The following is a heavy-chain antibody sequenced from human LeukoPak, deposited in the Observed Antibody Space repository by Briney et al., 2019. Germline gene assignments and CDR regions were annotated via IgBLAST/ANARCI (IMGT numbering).Heavy chain of an antibody. CDR1: GGSISNFY. J-gene: IGHJ4*02. CDR2: IYYSGTT. D-gene: IGHD2-21*02. V-gene: IGHV4-59*01. CDR3: ARGGGDPGHFDY. Sequence: SETLSLTCTVSGGSISNFYWSWIRQPPGKGLEWIGTIYYSGTTNYNPSLKSRVTISVDTSKNQLFLKLSSVTAADTAVYYCARGGGDPGHFDYWGQGTLVTVSS.